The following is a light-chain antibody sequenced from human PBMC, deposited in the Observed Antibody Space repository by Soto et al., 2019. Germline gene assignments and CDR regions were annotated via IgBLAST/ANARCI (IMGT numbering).Light chain of an antibody. J-gene: IGLJ1*01. Sequence: QSVLTQPPSVSGSPGQSVTISCTWISSNMGAGYDVHWYQQFPGAAPKLLIYGNNNRPSGVPDRFSGSKSGTSASLAITGLQIEDEADYYCQSHDSSLISYVFGTGTKVTVL. CDR3: QSHDSSLISYV. CDR2: GNN. CDR1: SSNMGAGYD. V-gene: IGLV1-40*01.